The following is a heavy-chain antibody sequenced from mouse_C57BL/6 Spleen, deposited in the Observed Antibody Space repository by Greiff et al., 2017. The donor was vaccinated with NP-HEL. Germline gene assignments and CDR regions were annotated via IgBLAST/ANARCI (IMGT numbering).Heavy chain of an antibody. J-gene: IGHJ4*01. CDR3: ATPGITTVVDYAMDY. Sequence: VQLQQSGPELVKPGASVKMSCKASGYTFTDYNMHWVKQSHGKSLEWIGYINPNNGGTSYNQKFKGKATLTVNKSSSTAYMELRSLTSEDSAVYYCATPGITTVVDYAMDYWGQGTSVTVSS. V-gene: IGHV1-22*01. D-gene: IGHD1-1*01. CDR1: GYTFTDYN. CDR2: INPNNGGT.